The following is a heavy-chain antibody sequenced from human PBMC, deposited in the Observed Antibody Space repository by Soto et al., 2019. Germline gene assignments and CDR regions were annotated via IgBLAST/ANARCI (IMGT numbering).Heavy chain of an antibody. D-gene: IGHD1-20*01. J-gene: IGHJ4*02. CDR2: IYPADSDT. CDR1: GYSFVNYW. CDR3: ARSRIIGMTWSFDY. Sequence: PGESLKISCKGSGYSFVNYWIGWVRQMPGKGLEWMGIIYPADSDTRYSPSFQGQVTISADKSINTAYLQWSSLQASDTATYYCARSRIIGMTWSFDYWGQGTLVTVSS. V-gene: IGHV5-51*01.